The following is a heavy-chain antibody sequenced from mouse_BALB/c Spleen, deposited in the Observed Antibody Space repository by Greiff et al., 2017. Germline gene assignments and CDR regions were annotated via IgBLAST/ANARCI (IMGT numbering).Heavy chain of an antibody. CDR3: ARDYGSINWYFDV. CDR1: GYAFTNYL. CDR2: INPGSGGT. J-gene: IGHJ1*01. Sequence: VKLMESGAELVRPGTSVKVSCKASGYAFTNYLIEWVKQRPGQGLEWIGVINPGSGGTNYNEKFKGKATLTADKSSSTAYMQLSSLTSEDSAVYYCARDYGSINWYFDVWGAGTTVTVSS. V-gene: IGHV1-54*01. D-gene: IGHD1-1*01.